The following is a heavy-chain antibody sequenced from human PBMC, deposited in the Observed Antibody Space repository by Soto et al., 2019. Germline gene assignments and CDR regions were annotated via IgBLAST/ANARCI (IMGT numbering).Heavy chain of an antibody. CDR1: GYSFTSYW. J-gene: IGHJ5*02. D-gene: IGHD6-13*01. CDR3: ARSVSSWYRELGWFDP. CDR2: IYPGDSDT. Sequence: GESLKISCKGSGYSFTSYWIGWVRQMPGKGLEWMGIIYPGDSDTRYSPSFQGQVTISADKSISTAYLQWSSLKASDTAMYYCARSVSSWYRELGWFDPWGQGTLVTVSS. V-gene: IGHV5-51*01.